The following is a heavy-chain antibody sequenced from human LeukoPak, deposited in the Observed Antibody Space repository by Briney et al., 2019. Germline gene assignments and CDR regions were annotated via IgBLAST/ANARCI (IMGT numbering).Heavy chain of an antibody. CDR3: ARAEGQQLVPDY. CDR1: GFTFSSYS. D-gene: IGHD6-13*01. Sequence: SGGSLRLSCAASGFTFSSYSMNWVRQAPGKGLEWVSSISSSSSYIYYADSVKGRFTISRDNAKNSLYLQMNSLRAEDTAVYYCARAEGQQLVPDYWGQGTLVTVSS. V-gene: IGHV3-21*01. CDR2: ISSSSSYI. J-gene: IGHJ4*02.